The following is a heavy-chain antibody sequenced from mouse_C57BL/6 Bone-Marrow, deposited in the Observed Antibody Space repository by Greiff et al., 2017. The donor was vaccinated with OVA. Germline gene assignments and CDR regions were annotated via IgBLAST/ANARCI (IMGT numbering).Heavy chain of an antibody. J-gene: IGHJ3*01. CDR2: ISDGGSYT. Sequence: DVHLVESGGGLVKPGGPLKLSCAASGFTFSSYAMSWVRQTPDKRLEWVATISDGGSYTYYPDTVKGRFTISRDNAKNTLYLQRSHLKSEDTAMYYSARESITTRAYWGQGTLVTVSA. D-gene: IGHD2-4*01. CDR3: ARESITTRAY. V-gene: IGHV5-4*01. CDR1: GFTFSSYA.